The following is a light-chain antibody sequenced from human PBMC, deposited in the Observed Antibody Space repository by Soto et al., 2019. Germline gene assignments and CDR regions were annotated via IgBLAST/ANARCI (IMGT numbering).Light chain of an antibody. V-gene: IGKV1-39*01. CDR3: QQSYYTPLT. CDR2: DAS. Sequence: DIQMTQSPSCLSASVGDRVTITCRASQRISTYLNWYQQKPGKAPKFLIYDASNLQSGVPSRFSGGGSGTDFTLTISSLQPEDFATYYCQQSYYTPLTFGGGT. J-gene: IGKJ4*01. CDR1: QRISTY.